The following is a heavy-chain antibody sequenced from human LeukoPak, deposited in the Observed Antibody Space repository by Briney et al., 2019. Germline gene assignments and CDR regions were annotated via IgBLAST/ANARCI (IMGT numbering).Heavy chain of an antibody. CDR2: ISYDGSNK. CDR1: GFTFSSYG. D-gene: IGHD3-9*01. J-gene: IGHJ6*04. Sequence: GGSLRLSCAASGFTFSSYGMHWVRQAPGKGLEWVAVISYDGSNKYYADSVKGRFTISRDNSKNTLYLQMNSLRAEDTAVYYCVKEQYYDILTGHDYYYGMDVWGKGTTVTVSS. CDR3: VKEQYYDILTGHDYYYGMDV. V-gene: IGHV3-30*18.